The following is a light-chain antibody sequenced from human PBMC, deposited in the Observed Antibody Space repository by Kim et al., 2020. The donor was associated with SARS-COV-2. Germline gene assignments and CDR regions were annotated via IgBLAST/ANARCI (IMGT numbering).Light chain of an antibody. V-gene: IGKV3-11*01. Sequence: PWKRATLSCRASQSIDTYLAWYQQRPRQAPRLLVYDTSNRATGVPDRFSGSGSGTDFTLTISSLEPEDFSTYYCQQRNSWPPAVTFGGGTKVDIK. CDR1: QSIDTY. CDR2: DTS. J-gene: IGKJ4*01. CDR3: QQRNSWPPAVT.